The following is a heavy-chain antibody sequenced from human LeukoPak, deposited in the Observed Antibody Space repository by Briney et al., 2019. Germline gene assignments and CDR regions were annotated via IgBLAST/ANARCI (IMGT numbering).Heavy chain of an antibody. CDR3: ARGPRYYDILTGYYPPYYFDY. CDR1: GGPFSGYY. CDR2: INHSGST. V-gene: IGHV4-34*01. Sequence: PSETLSLTCAVYGGPFSGYYWSWIRQPPGKGLEWIGEINHSGSTNYNPSLKSRVTISVDTSKNQFSLKLSSVTAADTAVYYCARGPRYYDILTGYYPPYYFDYWGQGTLVTVSS. J-gene: IGHJ4*02. D-gene: IGHD3-9*01.